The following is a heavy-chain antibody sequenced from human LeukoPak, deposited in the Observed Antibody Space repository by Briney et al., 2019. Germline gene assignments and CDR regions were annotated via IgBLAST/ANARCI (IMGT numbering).Heavy chain of an antibody. Sequence: GESLKISCKGSGYSFTSHWIGWVRQMPGKGLEWMGIIYPGDSDTRYSPSFQGQVTISADKSISTAYLQWSSLKASDTAMYYCARLGDSSSWYVSSYYYYGMDVWGQGTTVTVSS. J-gene: IGHJ6*02. D-gene: IGHD6-13*01. CDR3: ARLGDSSSWYVSSYYYYGMDV. V-gene: IGHV5-51*01. CDR1: GYSFTSHW. CDR2: IYPGDSDT.